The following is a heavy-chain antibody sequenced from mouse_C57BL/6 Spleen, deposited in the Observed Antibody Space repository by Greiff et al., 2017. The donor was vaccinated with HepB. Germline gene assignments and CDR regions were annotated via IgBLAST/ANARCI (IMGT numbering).Heavy chain of an antibody. J-gene: IGHJ3*01. Sequence: VQLQQPGAELVKPGASVKLSCKASGYTFTSYWMHWVKQRPGQGLEWIGMIHPNSGSTNYNEKFKSKATLTVDKSSSTAYMQLSSLTSEDSAVYYCAREEDDYDGIAYWGQGTLVTVSA. V-gene: IGHV1-64*01. CDR1: GYTFTSYW. D-gene: IGHD2-4*01. CDR3: AREEDDYDGIAY. CDR2: IHPNSGST.